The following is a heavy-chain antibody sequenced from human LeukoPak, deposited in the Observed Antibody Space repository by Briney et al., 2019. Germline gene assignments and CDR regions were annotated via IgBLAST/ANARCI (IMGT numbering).Heavy chain of an antibody. V-gene: IGHV3-21*01. CDR3: ARESLFDY. CDR2: ISSSSSYI. CDR1: GFTFRRYS. J-gene: IGHJ4*02. Sequence: GGALRLSCAASGFTFRRYSMNWVRQAPGKGLAGVSSISSSSSYIYYADSVKGRFTISRDNTKNSLYLQMNSLRAEDTAVYYCARESLFDYWGQGTLVTVSS.